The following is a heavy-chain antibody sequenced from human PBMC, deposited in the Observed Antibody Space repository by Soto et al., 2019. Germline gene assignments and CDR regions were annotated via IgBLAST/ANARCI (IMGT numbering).Heavy chain of an antibody. CDR2: IYPGDSDT. V-gene: IGHV5-51*01. CDR1: GYSFTSYW. D-gene: IGHD3-22*01. Sequence: GESLKISCKGSGYSFTSYWIGWVRQMPGKGLEWMGIIYPGDSDTRYSPSFQGQVTISADKSISTAYLQWSSLKASDTAVYYCAKDRVPNDSSGYYSILTDSWGQGTVVTVSS. J-gene: IGHJ4*02. CDR3: AKDRVPNDSSGYYSILTDS.